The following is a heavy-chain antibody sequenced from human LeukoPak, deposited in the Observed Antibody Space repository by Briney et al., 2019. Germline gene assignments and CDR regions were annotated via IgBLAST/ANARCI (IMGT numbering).Heavy chain of an antibody. CDR1: GGSISSYY. D-gene: IGHD4-17*01. CDR2: IYYSGST. Sequence: SETLSLTCTVSGGSISSYYWSWIRQPPGKGLEWIGYIYYSGSTNYNPSLKSRVTISVDTSKNQFSLKLSSVTAADTAVYYCAREHNYGDYFDYWGQGTLVTVSS. J-gene: IGHJ4*02. V-gene: IGHV4-59*01. CDR3: AREHNYGDYFDY.